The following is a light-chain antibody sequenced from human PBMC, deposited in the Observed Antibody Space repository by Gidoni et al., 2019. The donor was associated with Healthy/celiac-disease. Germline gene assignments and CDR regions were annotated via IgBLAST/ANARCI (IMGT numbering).Light chain of an antibody. CDR1: QGVSSN. J-gene: IGKJ1*01. V-gene: IGKV3-15*01. CDR3: QQYDNWPWT. CDR2: GAS. Sequence: EIVMTQTPAPLSVSPGERATLSCRASQGVSSNLAWYQQKPGQAPRLLIYGASTRATGIPARFSGSGSGTEFTLTISSLQSEDFAVYYCQQYDNWPWTFXQXTKVXIK.